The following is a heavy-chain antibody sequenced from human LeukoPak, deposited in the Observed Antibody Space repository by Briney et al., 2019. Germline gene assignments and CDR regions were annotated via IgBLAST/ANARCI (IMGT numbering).Heavy chain of an antibody. D-gene: IGHD6-6*01. V-gene: IGHV1-2*02. J-gene: IGHJ5*02. CDR2: INPNSGGT. CDR1: VYTFTGYI. CDR3: ARDKSSRSSWFDP. Sequence: ASVKVSCKASVYTFTGYIMHWVPQAPGQGLEWMGWINPNSGGTNYAQKFQGRVTMTRDTSISTAYMELSRLRSDDTAVYYFARDKSSRSSWFDPWGQGTLVTVSS.